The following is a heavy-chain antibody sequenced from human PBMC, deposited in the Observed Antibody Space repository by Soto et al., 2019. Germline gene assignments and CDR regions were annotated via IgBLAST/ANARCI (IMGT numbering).Heavy chain of an antibody. V-gene: IGHV1-69*01. CDR3: ARDNDSSGYYQTQYYFDY. D-gene: IGHD3-22*01. CDR1: GGTFSSYA. J-gene: IGHJ4*02. Sequence: VKVSCKASGGTFSSYAISWVRQAPGQGLEWMGGIIPIFGTANYAQKFQGRVTITADESTSTAYMELSSLRSEDTAVYYCARDNDSSGYYQTQYYFDYWGQGTLVTVSS. CDR2: IIPIFGTA.